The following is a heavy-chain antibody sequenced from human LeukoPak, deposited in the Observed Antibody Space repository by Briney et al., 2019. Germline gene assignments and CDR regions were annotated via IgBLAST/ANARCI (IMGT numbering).Heavy chain of an antibody. Sequence: PGGSLRLSCAASGFTFSSYAMSWVRQAPGKGLEWVSAISGSGGSTYYADSVKGRFTISRDSSRDTLYLQMNSLRAEDTAVYYCAKGYYDYVWGSYYFDYWGQVTLVTVSS. D-gene: IGHD3-16*01. CDR3: AKGYYDYVWGSYYFDY. CDR1: GFTFSSYA. V-gene: IGHV3-23*01. J-gene: IGHJ4*02. CDR2: ISGSGGST.